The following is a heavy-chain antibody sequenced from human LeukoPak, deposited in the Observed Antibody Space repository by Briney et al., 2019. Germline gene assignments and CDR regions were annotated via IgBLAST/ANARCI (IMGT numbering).Heavy chain of an antibody. CDR2: ISGSGGST. D-gene: IGHD1/OR15-1a*01. Sequence: GGSLRLSCAASGFTFSSYAMSWVRQAPGKGLEWVSAISGSGGSTYYADSAKGRFTISRDNSKNTLYLQMNSLRAEDTAVYYCAKDHRKTIYGVLDYWGQGTLVTVSS. J-gene: IGHJ4*02. V-gene: IGHV3-23*01. CDR1: GFTFSSYA. CDR3: AKDHRKTIYGVLDY.